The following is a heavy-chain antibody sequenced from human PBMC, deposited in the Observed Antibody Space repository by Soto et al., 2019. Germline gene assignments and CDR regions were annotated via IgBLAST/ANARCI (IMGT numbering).Heavy chain of an antibody. D-gene: IGHD5-12*01. CDR3: AKYRRTDAEGYRLDF. Sequence: SETLSLTCTLSGGSISGYYWSWIRQPPGKGLEWIGYVYYSGSTKYNPSLESRVTISVDMSNNQFSLMLTSVTAADTAVYYCAKYRRTDAEGYRLDFWGQETLVTVSS. CDR1: GGSISGYY. V-gene: IGHV4-59*01. J-gene: IGHJ4*02. CDR2: VYYSGST.